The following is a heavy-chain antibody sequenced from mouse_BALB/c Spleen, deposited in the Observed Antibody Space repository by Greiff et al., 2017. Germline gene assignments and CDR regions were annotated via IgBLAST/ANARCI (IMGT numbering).Heavy chain of an antibody. CDR3: ARHDSSGYGGFAY. D-gene: IGHD3-2*01. V-gene: IGHV5-6-2*01. J-gene: IGHJ3*01. Sequence: EVMLVESGGSLVKLGGSLKLSCAASGFTFSSYYMSWVRQTPEKRLELVAAINSNGGSTYYPDTVKGRFTISRDNAKNTLYLQMSSLKSEDTALYYCARHDSSGYGGFAYWGQGTLVTVSA. CDR2: INSNGGST. CDR1: GFTFSSYY.